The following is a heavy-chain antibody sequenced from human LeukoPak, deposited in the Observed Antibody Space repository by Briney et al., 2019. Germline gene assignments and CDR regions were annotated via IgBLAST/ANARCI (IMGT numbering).Heavy chain of an antibody. V-gene: IGHV1-18*01. CDR2: ISAYNGNT. J-gene: IGHJ4*02. Sequence: ASVKVSCKASGYTFTSFGISWVRQAPGQGLEWMGWISAYNGNTNYAQKLQGRVTMTTDTSTSTAYMELRSLRSDDTAVYYCARAPPYSSSWSHFDYWGQGTLVTVSS. D-gene: IGHD6-13*01. CDR1: GYTFTSFG. CDR3: ARAPPYSSSWSHFDY.